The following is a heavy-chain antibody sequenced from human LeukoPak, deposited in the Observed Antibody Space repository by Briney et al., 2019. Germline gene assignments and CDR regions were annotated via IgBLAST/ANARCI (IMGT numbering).Heavy chain of an antibody. J-gene: IGHJ4*02. Sequence: GGSLRLSCAASGFTFTFQTMSWVRQAPGKGVEWVASMKEDGSEIFYVGSVKGRFIISRDNAKNSLYLQMNSLRAEDTAVYYCAKGGASRFDHWGQGTLVTVSS. D-gene: IGHD1-26*01. CDR1: GFTFTFQT. CDR3: AKGGASRFDH. CDR2: MKEDGSEI. V-gene: IGHV3-7*01.